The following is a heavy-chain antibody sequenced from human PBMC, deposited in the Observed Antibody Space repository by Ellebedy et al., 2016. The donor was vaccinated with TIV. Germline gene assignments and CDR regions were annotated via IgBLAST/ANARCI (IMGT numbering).Heavy chain of an antibody. CDR2: IYYSGNT. CDR1: GGSISSRDYY. D-gene: IGHD3-22*01. J-gene: IGHJ4*02. V-gene: IGHV4-31*03. Sequence: MPSETLSLTCTVSGGSISSRDYYWSWIRQHPGKGLEWIGYIYYSGNTYYNPSLKSRATISIDTSKNHFSLKLGSVTAADTAVYYCARHDNSGYHYYFEYWGQGTLVTVSS. CDR3: ARHDNSGYHYYFEY.